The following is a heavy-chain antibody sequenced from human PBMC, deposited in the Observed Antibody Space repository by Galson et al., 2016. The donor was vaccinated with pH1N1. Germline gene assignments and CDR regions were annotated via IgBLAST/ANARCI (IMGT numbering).Heavy chain of an antibody. CDR3: TTAGVVISATGEY. Sequence: SVKVSCKASGYTFSDFYVHWVRQAPGQGLEWMGCINLKTGATKSASKFQGRVTMTRDTSIGTTYMGLTSLTSDDTAIYFCTTAGVVISATGEYWGQGSLITVSS. D-gene: IGHD2-15*01. CDR2: INLKTGAT. V-gene: IGHV1-2*02. J-gene: IGHJ4*02. CDR1: GYTFSDFY.